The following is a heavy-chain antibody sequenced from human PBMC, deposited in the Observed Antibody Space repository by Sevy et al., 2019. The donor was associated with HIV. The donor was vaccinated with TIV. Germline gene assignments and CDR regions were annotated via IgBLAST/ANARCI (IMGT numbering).Heavy chain of an antibody. Sequence: GGSLRLSCAASGFTFSSYTMSWVRQAPGKGLEWVSAISGSGLYTYDADSVKGRFTLSRDKSKNTLYLQMNCLRAEDTAVYYCAARTLSSSFYYYYGMDVWGQGTTVTVSS. CDR3: AARTLSSSFYYYYGMDV. CDR2: ISGSGLYT. CDR1: GFTFSSYT. J-gene: IGHJ6*02. D-gene: IGHD6-13*01. V-gene: IGHV3-23*01.